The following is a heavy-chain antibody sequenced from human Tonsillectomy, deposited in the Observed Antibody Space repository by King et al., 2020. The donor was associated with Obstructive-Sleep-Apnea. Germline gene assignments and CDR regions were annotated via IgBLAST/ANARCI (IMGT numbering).Heavy chain of an antibody. J-gene: IGHJ3*02. CDR3: ARDPFRFYDSTWAFDI. Sequence: VQLVESGGGLVQPGGSLRLSCAASGFTVSSNYISWVRQAPGKGLEWVSVIYSGGSTYYADSVKGRFTISRDNSKNTLYLQMNSLSAEDTAVYYCARDPFRFYDSTWAFDIWGQGTMVTVSS. CDR2: IYSGGST. V-gene: IGHV3-66*01. D-gene: IGHD6-13*01. CDR1: GFTVSSNY.